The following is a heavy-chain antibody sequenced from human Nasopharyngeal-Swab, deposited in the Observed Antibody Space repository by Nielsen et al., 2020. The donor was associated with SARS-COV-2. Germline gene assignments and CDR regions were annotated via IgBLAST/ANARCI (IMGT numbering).Heavy chain of an antibody. D-gene: IGHD6-13*01. CDR3: ARTAGYYYMDV. CDR2: IYTSGST. V-gene: IGHV4-61*02. J-gene: IGHJ6*03. CDR1: GDSISSGSHY. Sequence: SETLSLTCTVSGDSISSGSHYWSWIRQPAGKGLEWIGRIYTSGSTKYNPSLKSRVTISVDTSKNQFSLKLNSVTAADTAVYYCARTAGYYYMDVWGKGTTVTVSS.